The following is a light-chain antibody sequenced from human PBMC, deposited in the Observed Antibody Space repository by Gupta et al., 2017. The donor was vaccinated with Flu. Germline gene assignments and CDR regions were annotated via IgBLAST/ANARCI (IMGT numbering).Light chain of an antibody. CDR3: YSTDSSGNLRV. J-gene: IGLJ2*01. Sequence: SSELTQPPSVSVPPGQTARITCSGEALPKKYAYWYQQKSGQAPVLVIYEDSKRPSGIPERFSGSSSGTMATLTISGAQVEDEADYYCYSTDSSGNLRVFGGGTKLTVL. CDR2: EDS. CDR1: ALPKKY. V-gene: IGLV3-10*01.